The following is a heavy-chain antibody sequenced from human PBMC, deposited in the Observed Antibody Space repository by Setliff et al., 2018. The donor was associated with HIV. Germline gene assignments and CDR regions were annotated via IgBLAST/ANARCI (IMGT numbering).Heavy chain of an antibody. D-gene: IGHD3-9*01. V-gene: IGHV4-39*07. CDR1: GGSISSSSYY. CDR3: ARIWYFDDLTGHYWFDL. Sequence: SETLSLTCTVSGGSISSSSYYGGWIRRPPGKGLEWIGYITFGGGTFTNPSLKSRRAMSGDTSENPFSLRLSSVTVADSAVYYCARIWYFDDLTGHYWFDLWGPGILVTVSS. J-gene: IGHJ5*02. CDR2: ITFGGGT.